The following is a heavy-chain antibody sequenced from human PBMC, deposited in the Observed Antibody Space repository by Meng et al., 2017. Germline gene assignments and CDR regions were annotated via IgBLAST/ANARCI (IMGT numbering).Heavy chain of an antibody. J-gene: IGHJ4*02. Sequence: VELVRAVAEAKQPGSSVKVSCKASGYTFTSYARNGVRQAPGQGLEWMGWINTNTGNPTYAQGFTGRFVFSLDTSVSTAYLQISSLKAEDTAVYYCARDAGITMVRGVIIGYWGQGTLVTVSS. CDR1: GYTFTSYA. CDR2: INTNTGNP. V-gene: IGHV7-4-1*02. CDR3: ARDAGITMVRGVIIGY. D-gene: IGHD3-10*01.